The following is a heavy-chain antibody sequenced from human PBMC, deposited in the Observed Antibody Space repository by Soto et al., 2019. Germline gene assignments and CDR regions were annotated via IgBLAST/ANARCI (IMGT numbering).Heavy chain of an antibody. CDR1: GDTFDTFA. D-gene: IGHD1-1*01. Sequence: QVQLEQSGAEVLKPGSSVKLSCKTSGDTFDTFAISWVRQAPGQGLEWMGGIIPIFRTPDYGQKFQRRVTITADVSTRTAYMELSSVRSEDTAVYYCARDKGRGQLGGNYYYAVDVWGQGTTVTVSS. V-gene: IGHV1-69*12. CDR2: IIPIFRTP. CDR3: ARDKGRGQLGGNYYYAVDV. J-gene: IGHJ6*02.